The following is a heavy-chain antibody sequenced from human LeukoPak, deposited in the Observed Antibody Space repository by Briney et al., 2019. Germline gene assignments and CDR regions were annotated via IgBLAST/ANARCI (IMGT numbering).Heavy chain of an antibody. V-gene: IGHV4-38-2*01. CDR3: ARINPYSGYDYLDY. CDR2: VYYSGTT. CDR1: GFTFSDYY. Sequence: GSLRLSCAASGFTFSDYYMSWIRQPPGKGLEWIGSVYYSGTTYYKPSLKSRVTISVDTSKNQFSLKLSSVTAADTAVYYCARINPYSGYDYLDYWGQGTLVTVPS. D-gene: IGHD5-12*01. J-gene: IGHJ4*02.